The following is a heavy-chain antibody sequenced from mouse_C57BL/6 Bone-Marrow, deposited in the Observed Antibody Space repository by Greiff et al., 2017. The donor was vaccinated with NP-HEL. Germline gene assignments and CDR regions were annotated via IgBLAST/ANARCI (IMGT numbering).Heavy chain of an antibody. CDR2: ISSGGSYT. J-gene: IGHJ3*01. CDR1: GFTFSSYG. CDR3: ASPYDYDVAWFAY. Sequence: EVQRVESGGDLVKPGGSLKLSCAASGFTFSSYGMSWVRQTPDKRLEWVATISSGGSYTYYPDSVKGRFTISRDNAKNPLYLQMSSLKSEDTAMYYCASPYDYDVAWFAYWGQGTLVTVSA. V-gene: IGHV5-6*01. D-gene: IGHD2-4*01.